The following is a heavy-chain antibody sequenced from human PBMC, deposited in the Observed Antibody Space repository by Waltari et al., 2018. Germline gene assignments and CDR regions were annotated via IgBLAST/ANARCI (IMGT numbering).Heavy chain of an antibody. CDR3: ASQQVNWSDAFDI. Sequence: QVQLVQSGAEVKKPGSSVKVSCKASGGTFSSYAISWVRQAPGQGLEWMGGIIPILGIANYAQKFQGRVTITADKSTSTAYMELSSLRSEDTAVYYCASQQVNWSDAFDIWGQGTMVNVSS. CDR1: GGTFSSYA. CDR2: IIPILGIA. D-gene: IGHD1-1*01. V-gene: IGHV1-69*10. J-gene: IGHJ3*02.